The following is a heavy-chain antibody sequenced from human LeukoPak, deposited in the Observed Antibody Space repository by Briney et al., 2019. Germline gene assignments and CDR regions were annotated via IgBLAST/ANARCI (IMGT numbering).Heavy chain of an antibody. CDR2: ISSRGSTI. J-gene: IGHJ4*02. D-gene: IGHD3-3*01. V-gene: IGHV3-11*01. Sequence: GGSLRLSCAASGFTFSDYYMSWIRQAPGKGLEWVSYISSRGSTIYYADSVKGRFTISRDNAKNSLYLQMNSLRAEGTAVYYCARGDYDFWSAPGLYWGQGTLVTVSS. CDR3: ARGDYDFWSAPGLY. CDR1: GFTFSDYY.